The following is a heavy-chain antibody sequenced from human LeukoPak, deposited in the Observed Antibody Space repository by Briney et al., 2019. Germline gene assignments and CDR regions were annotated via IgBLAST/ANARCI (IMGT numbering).Heavy chain of an antibody. CDR1: GFIFSSYW. CDR3: AILVGTTRYFGY. Sequence: PGGSLRLSCAASGFIFSSYWMSWVRQAPGKGLEWVANIKQDGSEKYYVDSVKGRFTISRDIAKNSLYLQMNSLRAEDTAVYYCAILVGTTRYFGYWGQGTLVTVSS. J-gene: IGHJ4*02. CDR2: IKQDGSEK. V-gene: IGHV3-7*01. D-gene: IGHD1-26*01.